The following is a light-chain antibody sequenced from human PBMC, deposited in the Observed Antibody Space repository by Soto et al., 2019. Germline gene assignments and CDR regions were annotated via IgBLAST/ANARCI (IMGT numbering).Light chain of an antibody. Sequence: QSALTQPASVSGSPGLSITISCAGTDNDVGGSDSVSWYQQHPGKAPKLMIFDVLNRPSGVSDRFSGSKSGNTASLTISRLQADDESDYFCYSSASGNTGVFGTGTKLTVL. V-gene: IGLV2-14*03. CDR2: DVL. CDR1: DNDVGGSDS. CDR3: YSSASGNTGV. J-gene: IGLJ1*01.